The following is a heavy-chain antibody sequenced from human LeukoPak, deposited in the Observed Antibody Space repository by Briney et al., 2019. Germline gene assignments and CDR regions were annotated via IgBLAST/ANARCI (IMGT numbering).Heavy chain of an antibody. CDR3: ARGVVVPAAPYYYYYGMDV. D-gene: IGHD2-2*01. J-gene: IGHJ6*02. V-gene: IGHV4-34*01. Sequence: SETLSLTCAVYGGSFSGYYWSWIRQPPGKGLEWIGEINHSGSTNYNPSLKRRVTISVDTSKTQCSLKLSSVTAADTAVYYCARGVVVPAAPYYYYYGMDVWGQGTTVTVSS. CDR1: GGSFSGYY. CDR2: INHSGST.